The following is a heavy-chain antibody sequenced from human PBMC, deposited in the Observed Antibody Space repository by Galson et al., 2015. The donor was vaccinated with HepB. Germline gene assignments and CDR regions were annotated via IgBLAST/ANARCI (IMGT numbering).Heavy chain of an antibody. Sequence: SLRLSCAASGFTFDDYAMHWVRQAPGKGLEWVSGISWNSGSIGYADSVKGRFTISRDNAKNSLYLQMNSLRAEDTALYYCAKGLATDAFDIWGQGTMVTVSS. J-gene: IGHJ3*02. CDR2: ISWNSGSI. CDR1: GFTFDDYA. CDR3: AKGLATDAFDI. D-gene: IGHD2-15*01. V-gene: IGHV3-9*01.